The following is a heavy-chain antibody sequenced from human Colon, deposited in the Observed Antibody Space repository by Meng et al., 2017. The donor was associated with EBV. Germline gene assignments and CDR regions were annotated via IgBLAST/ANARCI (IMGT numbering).Heavy chain of an antibody. CDR3: ARRDYGNYPLKSP. CDR1: GDSITSNAW. J-gene: IGHJ5*02. V-gene: IGHV4-4*02. D-gene: IGHD4-17*01. Sequence: ASCPCMLHPSGTASVPSSVSGDSITSNAWWSWVRQPPGKGREWIGQIHHTGYSTFNPSLQSRVTMSVDKSKNQFFLTVRSVTASDTAVYYCARRDYGNYPLKSPWGQGVLVTVSS. CDR2: IHHTGYS.